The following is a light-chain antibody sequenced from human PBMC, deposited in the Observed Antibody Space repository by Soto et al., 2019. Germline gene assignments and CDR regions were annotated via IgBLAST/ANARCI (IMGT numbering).Light chain of an antibody. Sequence: EIVLTQSPATLSLSPGERATLSCRASQNVSSNLAWYQQKPGQAPRLLIYDASNRATGIPARFSGSGSGTDFTLTISSLEPEDFATYFCQQSFTTPLTFGGGTKVEIK. CDR1: QNVSSN. CDR2: DAS. V-gene: IGKV3-11*01. J-gene: IGKJ4*01. CDR3: QQSFTTPLT.